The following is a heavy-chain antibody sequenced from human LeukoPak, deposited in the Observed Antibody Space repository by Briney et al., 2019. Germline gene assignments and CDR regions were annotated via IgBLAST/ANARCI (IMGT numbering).Heavy chain of an antibody. CDR3: TTVTLWFGELLSHYYYYYMDV. Sequence: GGSLRLSCAASGFTFSSYGMRWVRQAPGKGLEWVGRIKSKTDGGTTDYAAPVKGRFTISRDDSKNTLYLQMNSLKTEDTAVYYCTTVTLWFGELLSHYYYYYMDVRGKGTTVTISS. D-gene: IGHD3-10*01. CDR2: IKSKTDGGTT. J-gene: IGHJ6*03. V-gene: IGHV3-15*01. CDR1: GFTFSSYG.